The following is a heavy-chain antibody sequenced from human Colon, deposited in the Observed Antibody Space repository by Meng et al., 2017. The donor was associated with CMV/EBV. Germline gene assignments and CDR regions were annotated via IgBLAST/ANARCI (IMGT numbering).Heavy chain of an antibody. V-gene: IGHV1-46*01. CDR2: INPIGDIT. J-gene: IGHJ3*02. CDR3: ARDATEQPGNTLVIVAYDAFDI. D-gene: IGHD5-12*01. CDR1: GYIFTTYY. Sequence: ASVKVSCKSSGYIFTTYYIHWVRQAPGQGLEWMGIINPIGDITTYAQNFQGRVSMTRDTSTSTAYMELSSLTSEDTAVYYCARDATEQPGNTLVIVAYDAFDIWGQGTVVTVSS.